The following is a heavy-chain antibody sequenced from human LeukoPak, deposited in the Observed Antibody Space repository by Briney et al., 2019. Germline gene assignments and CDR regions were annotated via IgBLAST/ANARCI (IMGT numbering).Heavy chain of an antibody. D-gene: IGHD6-19*01. Sequence: PGGSLRLSCAASGFTVSSNYMSWVRQALGKGLEWVSVIYSGGSTYYADSVKGRFTISRDNSKNTLYLQMNSLRAEDTAVYYCAGAQYSSGLRPLYHYYGMDVWGQGTTVTVSS. CDR1: GFTVSSNY. J-gene: IGHJ6*02. CDR2: IYSGGST. V-gene: IGHV3-53*01. CDR3: AGAQYSSGLRPLYHYYGMDV.